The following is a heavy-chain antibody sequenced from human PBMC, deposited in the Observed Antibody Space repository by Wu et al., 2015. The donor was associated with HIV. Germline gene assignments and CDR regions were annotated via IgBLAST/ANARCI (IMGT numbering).Heavy chain of an antibody. J-gene: IGHJ2*01. Sequence: QVQLVQSGAEVKKPGASVKVSCKASGYTFTGYYMHWVRQAPGQGLEWMGWISAYNGNTNYAQKLQGRVTMTTDTSTSTAYMELRSLRSDDTAVYYCARAGVAAYVEMATRYFDLWGLAPGHCLL. D-gene: IGHD5-24*01. CDR3: ARAGVAAYVEMATRYFDL. V-gene: IGHV1-18*04. CDR2: ISAYNGNT. CDR1: GYTFTGYY.